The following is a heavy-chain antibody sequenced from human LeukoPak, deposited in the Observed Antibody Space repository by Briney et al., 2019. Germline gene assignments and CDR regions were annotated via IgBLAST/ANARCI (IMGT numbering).Heavy chain of an antibody. J-gene: IGHJ4*02. CDR2: IYYSGST. D-gene: IGHD1-26*01. V-gene: IGHV4-59*08. CDR1: GGSISSYY. Sequence: SETLSLTCTVSGGSISSYYWSWIRQPPGKGVEWIGYIYYSGSTNYNPSLKSRVTISVDTSKNQFSLKLSSVTAADTAVYYCASGSYYGGLGYWGQGTLVTVSS. CDR3: ASGSYYGGLGY.